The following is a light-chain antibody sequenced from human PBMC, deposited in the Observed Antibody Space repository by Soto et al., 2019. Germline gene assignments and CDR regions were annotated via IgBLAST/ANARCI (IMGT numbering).Light chain of an antibody. J-gene: IGKJ4*01. V-gene: IGKV3-20*01. Sequence: EIVLTQSPGTLSLSPGEGATLSCRASQSVAKNFLAWYQHKPGQDPGVLISGASNRAPAIPDRFSGSGSGTDFTLTISTLEPEDFAVYFCLQYASSPLTFGGGTKVEI. CDR3: LQYASSPLT. CDR1: QSVAKNF. CDR2: GAS.